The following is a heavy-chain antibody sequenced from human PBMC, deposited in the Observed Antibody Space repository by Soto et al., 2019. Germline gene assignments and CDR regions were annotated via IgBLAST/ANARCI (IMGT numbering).Heavy chain of an antibody. V-gene: IGHV1-8*01. CDR2: MKPNSGDT. J-gene: IGHJ6*02. Sequence: ASVKVSCKTSGYTFTSYDINWVRQATGQGLEWMGWMKPNSGDTGYAPKFQGRVNMTRNTSAGTAYMELSSLISEDTAVYYCARRRAVVAARTYYYYVMEVWGQVTTRTGSS. D-gene: IGHD3-16*01. CDR1: GYTFTSYD. CDR3: ARRRAVVAARTYYYYVMEV.